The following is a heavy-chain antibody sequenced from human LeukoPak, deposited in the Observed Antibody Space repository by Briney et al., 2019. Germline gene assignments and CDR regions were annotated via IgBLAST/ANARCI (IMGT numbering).Heavy chain of an antibody. Sequence: PAETLALTCTVSGASITSYYWTWIRQPPGKGLEWIGYMYFTGSTDYNPYLKSRNTISEDKSKNQFSLSLNSVTAADTAVYYCARQVICGDDCYSEYWGQGILVTVSS. CDR2: MYFTGST. CDR3: ARQVICGDDCYSEY. CDR1: GASITSYY. D-gene: IGHD2-21*02. V-gene: IGHV4-59*08. J-gene: IGHJ4*02.